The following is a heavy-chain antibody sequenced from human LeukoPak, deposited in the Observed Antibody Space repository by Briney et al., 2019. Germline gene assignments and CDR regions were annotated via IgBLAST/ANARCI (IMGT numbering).Heavy chain of an antibody. CDR2: INPNSGGT. CDR1: GGTFSSYA. CDR3: ARAHHLFDY. Sequence: ASVKVSCKASGGTFSSYAISWVRQAPGQGLEWMGWINPNSGGTNYAQKFQGRVTMTRDTSISTAYMELSRLRSDDTAVYYCARAHHLFDYWGQGTLVTVSS. V-gene: IGHV1-2*02. J-gene: IGHJ4*02.